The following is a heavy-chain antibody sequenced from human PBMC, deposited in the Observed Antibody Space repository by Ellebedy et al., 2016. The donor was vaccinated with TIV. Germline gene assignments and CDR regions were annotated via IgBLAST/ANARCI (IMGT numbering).Heavy chain of an antibody. CDR3: ARFAEMATIIFDY. Sequence: MPSETLSLTCAVSGGSISSSNWWSWVRQPPGKGLEWIGEIYHSGSTNYNPSLKSRVTISVDRSKNQFSLKLSSVTAADTAVYYCARFAEMATIIFDYWGQGTLVTVSS. D-gene: IGHD5-24*01. CDR1: GGSISSSNW. V-gene: IGHV4-4*02. CDR2: IYHSGST. J-gene: IGHJ4*02.